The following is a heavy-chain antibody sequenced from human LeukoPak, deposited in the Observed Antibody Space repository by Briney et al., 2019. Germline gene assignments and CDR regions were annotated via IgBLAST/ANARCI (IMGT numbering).Heavy chain of an antibody. CDR3: ARHDGLVVAGTDYFDY. V-gene: IGHV4-34*01. CDR2: INHSGST. D-gene: IGHD6-19*01. CDR1: GGSFSGYY. J-gene: IGHJ4*02. Sequence: SETLSLTCAVYGGSFSGYYWSWIRQPPGKGLEWIGEINHSGSTNYNPSLKSRVTISVDTSKNQFSLKLSSVTAADTAVYYCARHDGLVVAGTDYFDYWGQGTLVTVSS.